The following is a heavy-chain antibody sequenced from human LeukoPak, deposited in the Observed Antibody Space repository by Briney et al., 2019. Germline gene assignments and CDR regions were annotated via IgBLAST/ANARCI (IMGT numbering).Heavy chain of an antibody. V-gene: IGHV3-23*01. J-gene: IGHJ4*02. CDR2: ISGSGGST. CDR1: GFTFSSYA. CDR3: ARDFFHSDISRPFDY. Sequence: HPGGSLGLSCAASGFTFSSYAMSWVRQAPGKGLEWVSAISGSGGSTYYADSVKGRFTISRDNAKDSLYLQMNSLRAEDSAVYYCARDFFHSDISRPFDYWGQGTLVTVSS. D-gene: IGHD3-3*02.